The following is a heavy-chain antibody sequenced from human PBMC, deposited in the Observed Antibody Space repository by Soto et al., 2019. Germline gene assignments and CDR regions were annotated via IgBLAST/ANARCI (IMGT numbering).Heavy chain of an antibody. J-gene: IGHJ4*02. CDR3: ARALFSFGLPLDY. D-gene: IGHD3-16*01. V-gene: IGHV4-30-4*01. CDR1: GGSISSGDYY. CDR2: IYYSGST. Sequence: QVQLQESGPGLVKPSQTLSLTCTVSGGSISSGDYYWSWIRQPPGKGLEWIGYIYYSGSTYYNPSLKSRVTISVDTSKNQFSLKLSSVTAADMAVYYCARALFSFGLPLDYWGQGTLVTVSS.